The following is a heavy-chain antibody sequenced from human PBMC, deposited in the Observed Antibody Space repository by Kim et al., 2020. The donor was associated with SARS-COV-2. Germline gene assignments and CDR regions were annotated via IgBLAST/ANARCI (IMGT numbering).Heavy chain of an antibody. V-gene: IGHV1-18*01. D-gene: IGHD3-10*01. CDR1: GFLFSTYT. Sequence: ASVKVSCKASGFLFSTYTITWVRQAPGQGLEWMCWISVYNGKTNYAEKFQGRVNITADTSSTTSYMELRSLRADDTAIYFFARDRPTARGWFDPWGQGTPVPVSS. J-gene: IGHJ5*02. CDR3: ARDRPTARGWFDP. CDR2: ISVYNGKT.